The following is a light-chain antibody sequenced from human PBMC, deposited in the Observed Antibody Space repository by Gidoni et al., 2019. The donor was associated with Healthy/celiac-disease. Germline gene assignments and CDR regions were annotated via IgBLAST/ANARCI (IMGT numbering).Light chain of an antibody. CDR1: NIGSKS. CDR2: DDS. V-gene: IGLV3-21*02. Sequence: SYVLTQPPSVSVAPGQTARITCGGNNIGSKSMHWYPQKPGQAPVLVVYDDSDRPSGIPGRFSGSNSGNTATLTISRVEAGDEADYYCQVWDSSSDHPDVVFGGGTKLTVL. J-gene: IGLJ2*01. CDR3: QVWDSSSDHPDVV.